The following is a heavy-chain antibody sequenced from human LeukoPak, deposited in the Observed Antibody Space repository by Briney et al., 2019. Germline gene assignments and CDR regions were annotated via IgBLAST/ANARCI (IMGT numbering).Heavy chain of an antibody. D-gene: IGHD3-10*01. CDR3: ARARGVRYYFDY. CDR2: IYSGGST. Sequence: GGSLRLSCAASGFTVGSNYMSWVRQAPGKGLEWVSVIYSGGSTYYADSVKGRFTISRDNSKNTLYLQMNSLRAEDTAVYYCARARGVRYYFDYWGQGTLVTVSS. CDR1: GFTVGSNY. V-gene: IGHV3-53*01. J-gene: IGHJ4*02.